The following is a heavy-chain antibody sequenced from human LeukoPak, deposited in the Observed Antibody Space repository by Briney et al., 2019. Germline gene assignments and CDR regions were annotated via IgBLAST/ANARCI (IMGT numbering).Heavy chain of an antibody. V-gene: IGHV3-48*03. J-gene: IGHJ3*02. CDR2: ITGSGSGK. D-gene: IGHD4-11*01. Sequence: PGGSLRLSCAASGFTFSSYEMNWVRQAPGKGLEWASSITGSGSGKKYADSVKGRLTISRDNAKNSLYLQMNSLRDEDTAVYYCAREKDYTRDAFDIWGRGTVVTVSS. CDR3: AREKDYTRDAFDI. CDR1: GFTFSSYE.